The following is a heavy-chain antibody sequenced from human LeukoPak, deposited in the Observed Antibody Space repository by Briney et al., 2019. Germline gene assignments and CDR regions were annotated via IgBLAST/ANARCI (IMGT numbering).Heavy chain of an antibody. J-gene: IGHJ4*02. V-gene: IGHV4-59*02. CDR2: VYYSGGT. CDR3: AREVLAAAGTYDY. D-gene: IGHD6-13*01. Sequence: SETLSLTCTVSGGFVSGFYWSWLRQPPGKGLEWIGSVYYSGGTNYNPSLKSRVAISADTSKNQFSLKLSSVTAADTAVYYCAREVLAAAGTYDYWGQGNLVTVSS. CDR1: GGFVSGFY.